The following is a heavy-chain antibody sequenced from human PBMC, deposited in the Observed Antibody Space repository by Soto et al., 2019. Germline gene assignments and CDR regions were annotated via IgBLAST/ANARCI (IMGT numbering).Heavy chain of an antibody. CDR2: IIPIFGTA. V-gene: IGHV1-69*01. D-gene: IGHD3-22*01. CDR3: ARDATYYDSSGYFPRHDCFDH. CDR1: GGTFRNHA. J-gene: IGHJ4*02. Sequence: QVQLVQSGAEVKKPGSSVKVSCKASGGTFRNHAITWVRQAPGQGLEWMGGIIPIFGTANYAETFQGRVTITADESTSTLYMELSSLRSEDTAVYYCARDATYYDSSGYFPRHDCFDHWGQGTLVTVSS.